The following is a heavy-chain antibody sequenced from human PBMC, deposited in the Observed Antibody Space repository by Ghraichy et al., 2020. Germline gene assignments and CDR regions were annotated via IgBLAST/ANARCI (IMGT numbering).Heavy chain of an antibody. V-gene: IGHV3-7*01. CDR1: GFIFSGYW. D-gene: IGHD6-19*01. J-gene: IGHJ4*02. CDR2: IKKDGSEK. CDR3: ARELGGGWYFDY. Sequence: GESLNISCAASGFIFSGYWMSWVRQAPGRGPEWVANIKKDGSEKYYVDSVKGRFTISRDNAKNSLYLQMNSLRAEDTAVYYCARELGGGWYFDYWGQGALVTVSS.